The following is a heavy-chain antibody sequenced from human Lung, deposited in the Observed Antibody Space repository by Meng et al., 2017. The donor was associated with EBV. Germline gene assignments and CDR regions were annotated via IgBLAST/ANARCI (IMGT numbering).Heavy chain of an antibody. CDR2: IYHSGST. CDR3: ARGGTSSAPLDY. D-gene: IGHD2-2*01. Sequence: HVQLQGSGPGLVKPSGTLSLTCDVSGASISRSDVWSWVRQPPGKGLEWIGEIYHSGSTNYNPSLKSRVTISVDTSKNQFSLSLNSVTAADTAVYYCARGGTSSAPLDYWGQETLVTVSS. J-gene: IGHJ4*02. CDR1: GASISRSDV. V-gene: IGHV4-4*02.